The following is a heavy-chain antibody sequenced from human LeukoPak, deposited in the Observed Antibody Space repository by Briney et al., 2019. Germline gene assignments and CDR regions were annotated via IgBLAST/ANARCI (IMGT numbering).Heavy chain of an antibody. CDR3: ARVVVPAAIGWFDP. V-gene: IGHV5-51*01. CDR2: IYPGDSDT. J-gene: IGHJ5*02. Sequence: GESLKISCKASGYTFTSYWIGWVRQMPGKGLEWMGIIYPGDSDTRYSPSFQGQVTISADKSISTAYLQWSSLKASDTAMYYCARVVVPAAIGWFDPWGQGALVTVSS. CDR1: GYTFTSYW. D-gene: IGHD2-2*02.